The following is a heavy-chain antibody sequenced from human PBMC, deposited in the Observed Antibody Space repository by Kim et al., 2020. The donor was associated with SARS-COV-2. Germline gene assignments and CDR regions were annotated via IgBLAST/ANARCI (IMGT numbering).Heavy chain of an antibody. CDR3: AANWNLDY. CDR1: GFTFRSSW. V-gene: IGHV3-7*03. D-gene: IGHD1-1*01. CDR2: IKQDGSEK. Sequence: GGSLRLSCAASGFTFRSSWISWVRQAPGKGLEWVANIKQDGSEKYYVDSVKGRFTISRDNAKNSLYLQMNSLRAEDTAGYYCAANWNLDYWGQGTLDTVS. J-gene: IGHJ4*02.